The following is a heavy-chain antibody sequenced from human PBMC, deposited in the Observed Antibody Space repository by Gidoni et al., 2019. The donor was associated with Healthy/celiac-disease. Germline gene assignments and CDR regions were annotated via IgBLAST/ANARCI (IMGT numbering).Heavy chain of an antibody. CDR1: GFTFSSYA. CDR2: NSGKGGSK. J-gene: IGHJ1*01. D-gene: IGHD1-26*01. CDR3: AALPRGSGGGYFQH. V-gene: IGHV3-23*01. Sequence: EVQLLESGGGLVQPGGSLRLSCAASGFTFSSYAMSWVRQAPGKGMEGVSGNSGKGGSKYYADSVEGRFNNYRENSKNTVYLEMNSLKDEDTGVYYCAALPRGSGGGYFQHWGQGTLVTVSS.